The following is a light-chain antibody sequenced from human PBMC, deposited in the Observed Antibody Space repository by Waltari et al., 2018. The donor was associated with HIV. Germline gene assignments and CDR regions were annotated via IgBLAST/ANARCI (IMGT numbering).Light chain of an antibody. CDR2: DNI. Sequence: QPVLTQPPSVSAAPGPRVPTSCPRSSPHTGAGNVVHWYQQLPGTAPKLLIYDNINRPSGVPDRFSGSKSGTSASLAITGLQAEDEADYYCQSYDSSLRVFGGGTKLTVL. CDR1: SPHTGAGNV. V-gene: IGLV1-40*01. J-gene: IGLJ3*02. CDR3: QSYDSSLRV.